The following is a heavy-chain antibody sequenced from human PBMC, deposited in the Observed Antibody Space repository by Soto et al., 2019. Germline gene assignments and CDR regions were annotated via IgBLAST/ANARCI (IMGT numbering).Heavy chain of an antibody. CDR1: GFTFSSYG. J-gene: IGHJ6*02. D-gene: IGHD2-15*01. CDR2: ISYDESDI. V-gene: IGHV3-30*18. CDR3: TKDTGYCSGGRCYSTPYYYYYYGMDA. Sequence: PVGSLRLSCAASGFTFSSYGMHWVRQAPGKGLEWVAVISYDESDIYYSDSLKGRFTISRDNSKNTLYLQMSSLRPEDTAVYYCTKDTGYCSGGRCYSTPYYYYYYGMDAWGQGTTVTVSS.